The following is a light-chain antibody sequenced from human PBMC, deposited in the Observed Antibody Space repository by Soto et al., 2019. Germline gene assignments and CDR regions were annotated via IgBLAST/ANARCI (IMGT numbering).Light chain of an antibody. V-gene: IGKV1-12*01. CDR2: AAS. J-gene: IGKJ2*01. CDR1: QHISTW. CDR3: QQANTFPFT. Sequence: DIQMTQSPSSVSASIGDSVTITCRASQHISTWLVWYQQKAGKAPQLLIYAASSLQSGVPSRFSGSGSGTDFTLTISSLQPDDSATYYCQQANTFPFTFGQGTRLEI.